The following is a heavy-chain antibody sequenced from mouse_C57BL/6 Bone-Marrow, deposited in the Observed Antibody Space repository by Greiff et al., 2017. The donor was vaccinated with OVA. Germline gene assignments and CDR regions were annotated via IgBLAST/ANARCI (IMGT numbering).Heavy chain of an antibody. CDR2: IYPGSGST. Sequence: VQLQQPGAELVKPGASVKMSCKASGYTFTSYWITWVKQRPGQGLEWIGDIYPGSGSTNYNEKFKSKATLTVDTSSSTAYMQLSSLTSEDSAVYYCARSRDLYSNLAWFAYWGQGTLVTVSA. CDR3: ARSRDLYSNLAWFAY. V-gene: IGHV1-55*01. J-gene: IGHJ3*01. CDR1: GYTFTSYW. D-gene: IGHD2-5*01.